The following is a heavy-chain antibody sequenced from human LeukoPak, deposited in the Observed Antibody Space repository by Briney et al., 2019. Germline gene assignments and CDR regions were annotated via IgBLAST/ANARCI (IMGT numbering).Heavy chain of an antibody. Sequence: PETLSLTCTVSGGSISSYYWSWIRQPPGKGLEWIGYIYYSGSTNYNPSLKSRITISVDTSKNQFSLNLSSVTAADTAVYYCARHRGSGVLYYFDFWGQGALVTVSS. CDR2: IYYSGST. J-gene: IGHJ4*02. CDR3: ARHRGSGVLYYFDF. D-gene: IGHD6-19*01. V-gene: IGHV4-59*08. CDR1: GGSISSYY.